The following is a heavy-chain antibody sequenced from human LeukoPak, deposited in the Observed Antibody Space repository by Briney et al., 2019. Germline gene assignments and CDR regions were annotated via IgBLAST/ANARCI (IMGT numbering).Heavy chain of an antibody. D-gene: IGHD6-19*01. CDR2: IGTAGDT. CDR3: ARGWSSGMDV. V-gene: IGHV3-13*01. Sequence: GGSLRLSCAASGFTFSSQDMHWVRQATGKGLEWVSAIGTAGDTYYLGSVEGRFTISRENAKDSLYLQMNSLRAGDTAVYYCARGWSSGMDVWGQGTTVTVSS. CDR1: GFTFSSQD. J-gene: IGHJ6*02.